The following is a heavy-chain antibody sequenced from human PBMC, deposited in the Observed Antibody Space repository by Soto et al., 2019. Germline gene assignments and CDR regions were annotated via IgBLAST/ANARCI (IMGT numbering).Heavy chain of an antibody. CDR2: ISAYNGNT. Sequence: ASVKVSCKASGYTFTSYGISWVRQAPARGLEWMGWISAYNGNTNYAQKLQGRVTMTTDTSTSTAYMELRSLRSDDTAVYYCATHGSRRIALAGDHYYYYGMDVVGQGT. CDR1: GYTFTSYG. D-gene: IGHD6-19*01. CDR3: ATHGSRRIALAGDHYYYYGMDV. V-gene: IGHV1-18*04. J-gene: IGHJ6*02.